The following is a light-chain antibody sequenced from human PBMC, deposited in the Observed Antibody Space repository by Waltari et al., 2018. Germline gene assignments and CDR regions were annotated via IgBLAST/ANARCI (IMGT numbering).Light chain of an antibody. CDR2: EVS. CDR1: SSDVGVYNY. J-gene: IGLJ2*01. V-gene: IGLV2-8*01. CDR3: SSYAGSNDVA. Sequence: QSALTQPPSASGSPGQSVTISCTGTSSDVGVYNYVSWYQQHPGKAPKHMISEVSKRPEGDPARCSGSKSGHTASLTVSGLQAGDEADYYCSSYAGSNDVAFGGGTKLSVL.